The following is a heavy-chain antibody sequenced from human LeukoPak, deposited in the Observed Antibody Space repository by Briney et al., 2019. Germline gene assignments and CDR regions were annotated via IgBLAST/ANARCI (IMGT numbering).Heavy chain of an antibody. V-gene: IGHV3-9*01. Sequence: GGSLRLSCAASGFTFDDYAMHWVRQAPGKGLVWVSGISWNSGSIGYADSVKGRFTISRDNAKNSLYLQMNSLRAEDTAVYYCARDNSVRDEAWWFNPWGQGTLVTVSS. J-gene: IGHJ5*02. CDR1: GFTFDDYA. D-gene: IGHD5-24*01. CDR2: ISWNSGSI. CDR3: ARDNSVRDEAWWFNP.